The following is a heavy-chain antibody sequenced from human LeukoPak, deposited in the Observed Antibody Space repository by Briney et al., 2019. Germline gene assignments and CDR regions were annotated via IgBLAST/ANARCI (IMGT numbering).Heavy chain of an antibody. J-gene: IGHJ5*02. CDR2: IIPILGIA. CDR1: GGTFSSYA. D-gene: IGHD2-15*01. CDR3: ARGLPVVVVAATVKKQPPRWFDP. V-gene: IGHV1-69*04. Sequence: SVKVSWKAPGGTFSSYAISWVRQAPGQGLEWMGRIIPILGIANYAQKFQGRVTITADKSTSTAYMELSSLRSEDTAVYYCARGLPVVVVAATVKKQPPRWFDPWGQGTLVTVSS.